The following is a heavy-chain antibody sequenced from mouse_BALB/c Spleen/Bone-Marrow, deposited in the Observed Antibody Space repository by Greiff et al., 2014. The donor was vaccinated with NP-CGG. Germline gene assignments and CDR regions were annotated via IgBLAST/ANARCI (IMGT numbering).Heavy chain of an antibody. J-gene: IGHJ3*01. Sequence: QVQLQQSGAELVKPGASVKLSCKASGYTFTSYWMHWVKQRPGQGLEWIGEINPSNGRTNYNEKFKSKATLTVDKSSSTAYMQLSGLTSEDSAVYYCARGGRYDERTWFAYWGQGTLVTVSA. CDR2: INPSNGRT. V-gene: IGHV1S81*02. CDR3: ARGGRYDERTWFAY. D-gene: IGHD2-14*01. CDR1: GYTFTSYW.